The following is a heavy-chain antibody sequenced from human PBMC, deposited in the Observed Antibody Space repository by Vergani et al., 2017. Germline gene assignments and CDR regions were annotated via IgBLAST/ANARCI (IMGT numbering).Heavy chain of an antibody. CDR3: ASQQWELYY. CDR2: ISGSGDNT. Sequence: EVQLLESGGGLVQPGGSLRLSCAASRFTFNNYAMTWVRQAPGKGLEWDSSISGSGDNTYYADSVKGRFTVSRDNSKNTLYLRMSSLRVDDTAVYYCASQQWELYYWGQGTLVTVSS. D-gene: IGHD1-26*01. J-gene: IGHJ4*02. V-gene: IGHV3-23*01. CDR1: RFTFNNYA.